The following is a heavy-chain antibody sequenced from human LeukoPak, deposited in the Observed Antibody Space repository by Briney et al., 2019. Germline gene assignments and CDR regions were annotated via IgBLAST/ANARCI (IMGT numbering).Heavy chain of an antibody. CDR1: GYSFTSYW. CDR3: ARLDYGDHPRGQITYYYYYYMDV. D-gene: IGHD4-17*01. V-gene: IGHV5-51*01. J-gene: IGHJ6*03. CDR2: IYPGDSDT. Sequence: GESLKISCKGSGYSFTSYWIGWVRQMPGKGLEWMGIIYPGDSDTRYSPSFQGQVTISADKSINTAYLQWSSLKASDTAMYYCARLDYGDHPRGQITYYYYYYMDVWGKGTTVTVSS.